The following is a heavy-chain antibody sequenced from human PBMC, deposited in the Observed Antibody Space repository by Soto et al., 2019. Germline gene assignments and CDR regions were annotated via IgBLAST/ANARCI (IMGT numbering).Heavy chain of an antibody. J-gene: IGHJ6*02. D-gene: IGHD3-10*01. Sequence: ASVKASCKASGYTFTCYYMHWWRQAPGQRLEWMGWINPNSGGTNYAQKFQGWVTMTRDTSISTAYMELSRLRSDDTAVYYCARDKITMVRGVIITKNYYGMDVWGQGTTVTVSS. V-gene: IGHV1-2*04. CDR3: ARDKITMVRGVIITKNYYGMDV. CDR2: INPNSGGT. CDR1: GYTFTCYY.